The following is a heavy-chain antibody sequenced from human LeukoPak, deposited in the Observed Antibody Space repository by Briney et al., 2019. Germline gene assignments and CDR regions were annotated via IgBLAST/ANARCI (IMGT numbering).Heavy chain of an antibody. CDR3: TSLEYNWNDGIDY. V-gene: IGHV3-53*01. Sequence: GGSLRLSCAASGFTVSNSYMSWSRKAPGKGLEWVSVIYDGGGTFYSESVKGRFTISRDYSKNTLYLQMNSLRADDTAVYYCTSLEYNWNDGIDYWGQGTLVTVSS. CDR1: GFTVSNSY. J-gene: IGHJ4*02. CDR2: IYDGGGT. D-gene: IGHD1-1*01.